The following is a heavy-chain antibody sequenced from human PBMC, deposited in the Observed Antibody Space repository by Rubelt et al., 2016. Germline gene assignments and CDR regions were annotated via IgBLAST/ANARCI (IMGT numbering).Heavy chain of an antibody. V-gene: IGHV4-4*02. J-gene: IGHJ4*02. CDR3: ARPAGPSYYYYFDY. CDR2: ISHSGST. D-gene: IGHD3-22*01. CDR1: GGSINDNNW. Sequence: SLTCAVSGGSINDNNWWSWVRQPPGKGLEWIGEISHSGSTSYNPSLQSRVTISMDKSIHHFSLRLSSVTAADTAVYYCARPAGPSYYYYFDYWGQGILVTVSS.